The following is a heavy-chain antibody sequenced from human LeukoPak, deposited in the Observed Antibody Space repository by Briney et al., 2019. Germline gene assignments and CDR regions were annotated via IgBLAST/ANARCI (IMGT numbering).Heavy chain of an antibody. V-gene: IGHV4-61*02. Sequence: SETLSLTCTVSGGSISSGSYYWSWIRQPAGKGLEWIGRIYTSGSTNYNPSLKSRVTMSVDTSKNQFSLKLSSVTAADTAVYYCARGHRTTVGNAFDIWGQGTMVTVSS. CDR3: ARGHRTTVGNAFDI. J-gene: IGHJ3*02. CDR2: IYTSGST. D-gene: IGHD4-23*01. CDR1: GGSISSGSYY.